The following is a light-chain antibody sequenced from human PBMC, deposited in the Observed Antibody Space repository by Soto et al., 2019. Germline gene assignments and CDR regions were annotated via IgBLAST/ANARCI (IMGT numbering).Light chain of an antibody. J-gene: IGKJ1*01. Sequence: IGMTQSPATLSVSPGERATLSCRASQSVSSNFAWYQQKPGQAPRLLIYDASTRATGIPARFSGSGSGTEFTLTISSLQSEDFAVYFCQQYNNWPPWTFGQGTKVDIK. CDR1: QSVSSN. CDR3: QQYNNWPPWT. CDR2: DAS. V-gene: IGKV3-15*01.